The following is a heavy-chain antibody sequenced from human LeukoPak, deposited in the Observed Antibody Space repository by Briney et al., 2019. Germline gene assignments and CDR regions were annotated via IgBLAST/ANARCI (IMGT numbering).Heavy chain of an antibody. V-gene: IGHV1-69*13. CDR3: ARDQSGKWELLTGWWFDP. Sequence: SVKVSCKASGGTFSSYAIRWVRQAPGQGLEWMGGVIPIFGTANYAQKFQGRVTITADESTSTAYVELSSLRSEDTAVYYCARDQSGKWELLTGWWFDPWGQGTRVTVSS. CDR1: GGTFSSYA. D-gene: IGHD1-26*01. CDR2: VIPIFGTA. J-gene: IGHJ5*02.